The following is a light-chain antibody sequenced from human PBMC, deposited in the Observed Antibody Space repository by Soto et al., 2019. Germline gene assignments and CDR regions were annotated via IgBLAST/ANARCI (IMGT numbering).Light chain of an antibody. V-gene: IGLV2-8*01. J-gene: IGLJ1*01. Sequence: QSALTQPPSASGSLGQSVTISCTGTASDVGVYNYVSWYQQHPGKAPKLMIYEVTKRPSGVPDRFSGSKSGNTASLTVSGLQAEDEDDYYCSSYAGSSTLHVFGTGTKVT. CDR3: SSYAGSSTLHV. CDR2: EVT. CDR1: ASDVGVYNY.